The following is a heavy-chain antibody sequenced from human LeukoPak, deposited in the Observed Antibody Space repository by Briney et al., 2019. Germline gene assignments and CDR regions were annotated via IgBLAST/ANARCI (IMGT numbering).Heavy chain of an antibody. J-gene: IGHJ3*02. Sequence: SETLSLTXTVSGASITSYYWNWMRQSPGKGLEWIGYGHHSGATNYNPSLEGRGTISVDTSKNQFSLKLSSVSAADTAVYYCARSGESGDSVVHAFDIWGRGTMVTVSS. V-gene: IGHV4-59*01. CDR3: ARSGESGDSVVHAFDI. CDR2: GHHSGAT. CDR1: GASITSYY. D-gene: IGHD2-21*02.